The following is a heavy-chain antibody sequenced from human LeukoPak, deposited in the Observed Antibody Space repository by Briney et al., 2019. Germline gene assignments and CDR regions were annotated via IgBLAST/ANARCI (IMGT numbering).Heavy chain of an antibody. CDR3: ARAGVGATQGVNY. Sequence: GGSLRLSCAASGFTFSSYGMHWVRQAPGKGLEWVAFIRYDGSNKYYADSVKGRFTISRDNAKNLLYLQMNSLRAEDTAVYYCARAGVGATQGVNYWGQGTLVTVSS. V-gene: IGHV3-30*02. J-gene: IGHJ4*02. CDR1: GFTFSSYG. D-gene: IGHD1-26*01. CDR2: IRYDGSNK.